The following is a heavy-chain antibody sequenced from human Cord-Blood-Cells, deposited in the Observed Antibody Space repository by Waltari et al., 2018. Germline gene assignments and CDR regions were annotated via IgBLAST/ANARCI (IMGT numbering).Heavy chain of an antibody. CDR2: LSGSGGST. Sequence: SYAMSWVRQAPGKGLEWVSALSGSGGSTYYADSVKGRFTISSDNSKNTLYLQMNSLRAEDTAVYYCAKGLSRRSVYCGGDCYFDYWGQGTLVTVSS. D-gene: IGHD2-21*01. CDR1: SYA. CDR3: AKGLSRRSVYCGGDCYFDY. J-gene: IGHJ4*02. V-gene: IGHV3-23*01.